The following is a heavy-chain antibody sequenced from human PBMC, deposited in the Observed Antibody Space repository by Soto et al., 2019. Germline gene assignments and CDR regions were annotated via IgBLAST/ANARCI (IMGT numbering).Heavy chain of an antibody. D-gene: IGHD3-10*01. CDR1: GFTLSSYW. CDR2: IKQDGSEK. Sequence: EAPLVESGGGLVQPGGSLRLSCAASGFTLSSYWMSWVRQAPGKGLEWVANIKQDGSEKYYVDSVKGRFTISRDNAKNSLYLQMNSLRAEDTAVYYCATSRSFDHWGQGTLVTVSA. J-gene: IGHJ4*02. V-gene: IGHV3-7*02. CDR3: ATSRSFDH.